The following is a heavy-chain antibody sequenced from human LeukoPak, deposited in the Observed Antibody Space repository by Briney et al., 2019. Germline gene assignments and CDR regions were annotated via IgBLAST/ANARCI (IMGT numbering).Heavy chain of an antibody. V-gene: IGHV4-59*12. D-gene: IGHD3-9*01. CDR2: IYYSGST. Sequence: SETLSLTCTVSGGSISSYYWSWIRQPPGKGLEWIGYIYYSGSTNYNPSLKSRVTISVDTSKNQFSLKLSSVTAADTAVYYCARAAYIYYDILTGYPKSRAFDIWGQGTMVTVSS. CDR3: ARAAYIYYDILTGYPKSRAFDI. CDR1: GGSISSYY. J-gene: IGHJ3*02.